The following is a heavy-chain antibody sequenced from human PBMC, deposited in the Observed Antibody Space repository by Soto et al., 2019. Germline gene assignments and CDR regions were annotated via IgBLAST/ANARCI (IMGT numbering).Heavy chain of an antibody. Sequence: VQVVASGGGLVQPGRSLRLSCAVSGFRFEQYVMHWVRQAPGKGLECVSTVSPTGDTVAYADSVEGRFTVSRDNAKNSIDLQMNLVKGEDTAFYYCLRDAPDGSIDDWGQGTLVTVSS. D-gene: IGHD3-10*01. V-gene: IGHV3-9*01. J-gene: IGHJ4*02. CDR1: GFRFEQYV. CDR2: VSPTGDTV. CDR3: LRDAPDGSIDD.